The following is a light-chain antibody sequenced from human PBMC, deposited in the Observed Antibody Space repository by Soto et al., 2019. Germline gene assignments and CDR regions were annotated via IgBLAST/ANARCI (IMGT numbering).Light chain of an antibody. CDR1: SSDVGGYNY. J-gene: IGLJ2*01. CDR3: SSYTSSSTLYVV. V-gene: IGLV2-14*01. CDR2: DVS. Sequence: QSALTQPDSVSGSPGQAITISCTGTSSDVGGYNYVSWYQQHPGKAPKLMIYDVSNRPSGVSNRFSGSKSGNTASLTISGLHAEDEADYYCSSYTSSSTLYVVFGGGTKLTVL.